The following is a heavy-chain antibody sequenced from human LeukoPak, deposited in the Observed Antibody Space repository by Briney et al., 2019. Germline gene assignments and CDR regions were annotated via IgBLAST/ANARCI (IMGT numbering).Heavy chain of an antibody. Sequence: GGSLRLSCAASGFTFDDYAMHWARQAPGKGLEWVSGISWNSGSIAYADSVKGRFTISRDNAKNSLYLQMKSLRAEDTALYYCAKGGDYGIYYYVMAGWGQGTTVTVSS. CDR2: ISWNSGSI. J-gene: IGHJ6*02. CDR1: GFTFDDYA. D-gene: IGHD4-17*01. CDR3: AKGGDYGIYYYVMAG. V-gene: IGHV3-9*01.